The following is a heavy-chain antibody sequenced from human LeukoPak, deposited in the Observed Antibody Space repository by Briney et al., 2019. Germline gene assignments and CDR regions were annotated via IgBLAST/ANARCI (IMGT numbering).Heavy chain of an antibody. V-gene: IGHV3-74*01. D-gene: IGHD2-21*01. CDR3: ARRSGDWRDAFDI. J-gene: IGHJ3*02. CDR2: INTDGSST. Sequence: PGGSLRLYCAASGFTFSSYWMHWVRQAPGKGLVWVSRINTDGSSTSYADSVKGRFTISRDNAKNTLYLQMNSLRAEDTAVYYCARRSGDWRDAFDIWGQGTMVTVSS. CDR1: GFTFSSYW.